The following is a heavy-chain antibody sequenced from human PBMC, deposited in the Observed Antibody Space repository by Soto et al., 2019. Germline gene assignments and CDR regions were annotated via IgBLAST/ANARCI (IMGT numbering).Heavy chain of an antibody. CDR1: GDSVSNNSVA. Sequence: SQTLSLTCAISGDSVSNNSVAWNWVRQSPSRGLEWLGRTYYRSKWHYDYAPSVRSRITNNPDTSKNHFSLQLNSVSPEDAAVYYCARTLRGRGVKYFDDWGQGTQVTVSS. D-gene: IGHD3-10*01. V-gene: IGHV6-1*01. CDR2: TYYRSKWHY. CDR3: ARTLRGRGVKYFDD. J-gene: IGHJ4*02.